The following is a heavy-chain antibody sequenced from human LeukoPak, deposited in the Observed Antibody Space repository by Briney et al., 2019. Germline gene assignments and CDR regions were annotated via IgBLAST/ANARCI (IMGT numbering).Heavy chain of an antibody. CDR3: AREPRYCSGGSCYYYYYYMDV. CDR2: IFYSGST. Sequence: SETLSLTCSVSGDSIDGYYWSWIRQPPGKGLEWIGYIFYSGSTNYNPSLKSRVTISVDTSKNQFSLKLSSVTAADTAVYYCAREPRYCSGGSCYYYYYYMDVWGKGTTVTISS. D-gene: IGHD2-15*01. J-gene: IGHJ6*03. CDR1: GDSIDGYY. V-gene: IGHV4-59*12.